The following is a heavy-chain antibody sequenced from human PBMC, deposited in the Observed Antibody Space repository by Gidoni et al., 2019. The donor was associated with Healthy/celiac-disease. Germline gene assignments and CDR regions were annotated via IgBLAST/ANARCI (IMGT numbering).Heavy chain of an antibody. CDR3: ARDEDCSGGSCYSNY. J-gene: IGHJ4*02. CDR1: GGTFSSYA. CDR2: IIPIFGTA. Sequence: QVQLVQSGAEVKKPGSSVKVSCKASGGTFSSYAISWVRRAPGQGLEWMGGIIPIFGTANYAQKFQGRVTITADESTSTAYMELSSLRSEDTAVYYCARDEDCSGGSCYSNYWGQGTLVTVSS. D-gene: IGHD2-15*01. V-gene: IGHV1-69*01.